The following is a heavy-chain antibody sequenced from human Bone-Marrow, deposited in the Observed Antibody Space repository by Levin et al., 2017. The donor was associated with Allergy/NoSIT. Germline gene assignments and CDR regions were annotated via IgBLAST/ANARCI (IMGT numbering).Heavy chain of an antibody. CDR3: AKDFFWGGDCRDAFDI. J-gene: IGHJ3*02. Sequence: PGGSLRLSCAASGFTFSSYAMSWVRQAPGKGLEWVSAISGSGGSTYYADSVKGRFTISRDNSKNTLYLQMNSLRAEDTAVYYCAKDFFWGGDCRDAFDIWGQGTMVTVSS. CDR2: ISGSGGST. V-gene: IGHV3-23*01. D-gene: IGHD2-21*02. CDR1: GFTFSSYA.